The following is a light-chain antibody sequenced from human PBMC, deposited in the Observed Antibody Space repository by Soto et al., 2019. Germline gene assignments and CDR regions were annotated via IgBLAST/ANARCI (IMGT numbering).Light chain of an antibody. CDR1: QSISSY. CDR2: AAS. J-gene: IGKJ2*01. V-gene: IGKV1-39*01. Sequence: DLQMTQSPSSLSASIGDRVTITCRASQSISSYLNWFQQKPGEAPKLLIQAASSLQSGVPSRFIGSGSGADITLSFNSLHPEDFAVYYCEQSYSSPVTFRQGTKV. CDR3: EQSYSSPVT.